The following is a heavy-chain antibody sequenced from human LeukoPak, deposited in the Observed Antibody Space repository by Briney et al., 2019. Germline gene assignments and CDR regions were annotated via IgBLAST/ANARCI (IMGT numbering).Heavy chain of an antibody. CDR1: GFTFSNYD. J-gene: IGHJ3*02. D-gene: IGHD4-11*01. Sequence: SGGSLRLSCAASGFTFSNYDMHWVRQATGKGLEYVSAIGVGGDTYYSGSVKGRFTISRENAENSLYLQMNNLRVEDTAVYYCARVNLYRSDSDYNDAFDIWGQGTMVTVSS. CDR3: ARVNLYRSDSDYNDAFDI. V-gene: IGHV3-13*04. CDR2: IGVGGDT.